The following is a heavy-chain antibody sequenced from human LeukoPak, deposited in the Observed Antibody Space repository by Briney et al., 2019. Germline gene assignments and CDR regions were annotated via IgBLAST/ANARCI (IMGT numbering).Heavy chain of an antibody. CDR2: TYYRSKWYY. J-gene: IGHJ4*02. CDR1: GDSVSSNSAA. CDR3: ARGPPYIVVVTAIGFFDH. V-gene: IGHV6-1*01. Sequence: SQTLSLTCAISGDSVSSNSAAWNWIRQSPSRGLEWLGRTYYRSKWYYDYAVAVKSRISINPDTSKNQFSLKLTSVTAADTAVYYCARGPPYIVVVTAIGFFDHWGQGTLVTVSS. D-gene: IGHD2-21*02.